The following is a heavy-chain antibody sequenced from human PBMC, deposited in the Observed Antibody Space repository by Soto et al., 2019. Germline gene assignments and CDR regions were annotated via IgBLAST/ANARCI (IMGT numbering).Heavy chain of an antibody. J-gene: IGHJ6*02. D-gene: IGHD1-7*01. V-gene: IGHV1-69*01. CDR2: IIPIFGTA. CDR3: ARDLPLTVTTYYYGMDV. Sequence: QVQLVQSGAEVKKPGSSVKVSCKASGGTFSSYAISWVRQAPGQGLEWMGGIIPIFGTANYAQKFQGRVTITADESTRTAYMALSSLRYEDTAVYYCARDLPLTVTTYYYGMDVWGQGTTVTVSS. CDR1: GGTFSSYA.